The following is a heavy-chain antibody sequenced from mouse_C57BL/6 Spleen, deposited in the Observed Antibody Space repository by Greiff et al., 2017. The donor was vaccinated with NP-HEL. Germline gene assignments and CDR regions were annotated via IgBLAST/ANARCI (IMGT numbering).Heavy chain of an antibody. D-gene: IGHD1-1*01. J-gene: IGHJ2*01. V-gene: IGHV1-22*01. Sequence: VQLQQSGPELVKPGASVKMSCKASGYTFTDYNMHWVKQSHGKSLEWIGYINPNNGGTSYNQKFKGKATLTVNKSSSTAYMELRSRTSEDSAVYYCARGYYGSAYFDYWGQGTTLTVSS. CDR3: ARGYYGSAYFDY. CDR2: INPNNGGT. CDR1: GYTFTDYN.